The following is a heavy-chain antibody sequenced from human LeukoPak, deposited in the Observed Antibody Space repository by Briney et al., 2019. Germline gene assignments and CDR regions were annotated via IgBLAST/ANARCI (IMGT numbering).Heavy chain of an antibody. CDR3: ARGYYGDYSDY. D-gene: IGHD4-17*01. J-gene: IGHJ4*02. V-gene: IGHV4-59*01. Sequence: SETLSLTCTVSGVSISSYYWSWLRPPPGKGREWIGYIYYSGSTNYNPSLKSRATISVDPSTNQFSLKLSSVTAADTAVYYCARGYYGDYSDYWGQGTLVTVSS. CDR2: IYYSGST. CDR1: GVSISSYY.